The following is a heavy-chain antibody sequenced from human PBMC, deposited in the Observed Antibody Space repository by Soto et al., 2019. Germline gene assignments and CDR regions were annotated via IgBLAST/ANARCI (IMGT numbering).Heavy chain of an antibody. D-gene: IGHD6-6*01. Sequence: SVKVSCKASGGTFSSYAISWVRQAPGQGLEWMGGIIPIFGTANYAQKFQGRVTITADKSTSTAYMELSSLRSEDTAVYYCARDDPYSSSSSAFDPWGQGTLVTVSS. J-gene: IGHJ5*02. CDR1: GGTFSSYA. CDR2: IIPIFGTA. V-gene: IGHV1-69*06. CDR3: ARDDPYSSSSSAFDP.